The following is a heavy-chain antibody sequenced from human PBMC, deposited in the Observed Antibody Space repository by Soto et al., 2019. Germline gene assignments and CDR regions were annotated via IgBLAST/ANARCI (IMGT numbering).Heavy chain of an antibody. D-gene: IGHD4-17*01. J-gene: IGHJ4*02. CDR2: IYYSGST. Sequence: QVQLQESGPGLVKPSETLSLTCTVSGGSVSSGSYYWSWIRQPPGKGLEWIGYIYYSGSTNYNPSLKSRVNITVDTSKNRFSLKLSSVTAADTAVYYCAIEGGYGDGGHYVDYWGQGTLVTVSS. V-gene: IGHV4-61*01. CDR3: AIEGGYGDGGHYVDY. CDR1: GGSVSSGSYY.